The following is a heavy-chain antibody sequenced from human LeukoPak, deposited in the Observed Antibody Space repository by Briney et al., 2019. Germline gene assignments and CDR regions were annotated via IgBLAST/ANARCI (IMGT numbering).Heavy chain of an antibody. J-gene: IGHJ4*02. CDR3: AIAIRWASDY. Sequence: PGGSLRLSCAASGFTFSSYGMVWVRQAPGKGLECVSGISSNGGTTYYGNSVKGRFTISRDNSKDTLHLQMGSLRTEDMAVYYCAIAIRWASDYWGQGTLVTVAS. CDR1: GFTFSSYG. V-gene: IGHV3-64*01. CDR2: ISSNGGTT. D-gene: IGHD4-23*01.